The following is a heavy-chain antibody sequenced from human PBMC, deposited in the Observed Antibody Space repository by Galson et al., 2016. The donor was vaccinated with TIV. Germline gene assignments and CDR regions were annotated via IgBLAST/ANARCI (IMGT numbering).Heavy chain of an antibody. CDR2: IIPLFGSA. V-gene: IGHV1-69*06. CDR1: GGTFGSFV. D-gene: IGHD5-18*01. Sequence: SVKVSCKASGGTFGSFVFNWGRQAPGQGLEWMGDIIPLFGSANYAQKFQGRITNTADRSTSTVYMELSGLTSEDSALYYCAKERNTAMDTYHFYYVMDAGGQGTTVTVSS. CDR3: AKERNTAMDTYHFYYVMDA. J-gene: IGHJ6*02.